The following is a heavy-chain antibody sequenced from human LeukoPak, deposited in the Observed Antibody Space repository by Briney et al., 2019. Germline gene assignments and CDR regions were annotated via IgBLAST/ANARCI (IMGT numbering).Heavy chain of an antibody. CDR2: IIPILGIA. CDR3: AVQRVVISSFDY. CDR1: GGTFSSYA. J-gene: IGHJ4*02. D-gene: IGHD3-3*01. Sequence: EASVKVSCKASGGTFSSYAISWVRQAPGQGLEWMGRIIPILGIANYAQKFQGRVTITADKSTSTAYMELSSLRSEDTAVYYCAVQRVVISSFDYWGQGTLVTVSS. V-gene: IGHV1-69*04.